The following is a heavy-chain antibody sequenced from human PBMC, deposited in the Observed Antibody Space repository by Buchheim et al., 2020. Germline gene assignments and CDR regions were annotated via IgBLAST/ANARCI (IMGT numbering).Heavy chain of an antibody. J-gene: IGHJ5*02. CDR3: AGMVTAAIGNWFDP. Sequence: QVQLQQWGAGLLKPSETLSLTCAVYGGSFSGYYWCWIRQPPGKGMEWIGEINHSGSTNYNPSLKRRVTISVDTSKNQFSLKLSSVTAADTAVYYCAGMVTAAIGNWFDPWGQGTL. CDR2: INHSGST. D-gene: IGHD2-2*01. CDR1: GGSFSGYY. V-gene: IGHV4-34*01.